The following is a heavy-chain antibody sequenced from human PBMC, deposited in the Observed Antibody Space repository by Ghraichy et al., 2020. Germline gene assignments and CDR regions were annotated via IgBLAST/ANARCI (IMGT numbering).Heavy chain of an antibody. CDR3: ATAPVMVTISGRREYYSYYGMDV. V-gene: IGHV1-24*01. CDR1: GNTLSKLS. Sequence: ASVKVSYKVSGNTLSKLSIHWVRQAPGKGLEWMGGFDPEEGERIYGQNFQGRVSMTEETSTDTAYMELRSLRSEDTAVYYCATAPVMVTISGRREYYSYYGMDVWGQGTTVTVSS. D-gene: IGHD3-3*01. CDR2: FDPEEGER. J-gene: IGHJ6*02.